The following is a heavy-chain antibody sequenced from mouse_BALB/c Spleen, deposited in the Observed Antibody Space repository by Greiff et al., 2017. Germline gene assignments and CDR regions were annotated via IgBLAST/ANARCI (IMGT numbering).Heavy chain of an antibody. D-gene: IGHD2-1*01. CDR1: GYTFSSYW. Sequence: VQLQQSGAELMKPGASVKISCKATGYTFSSYWIEWVKQRPGHGLEWIGEILPGSGSTNYNEKFKGKATFTADTSSNTAYMQLSSLTSEDSAVYYCARKDYGNYGWYFDVWGAGTTVTVSS. J-gene: IGHJ1*01. CDR2: ILPGSGST. V-gene: IGHV1-9*01. CDR3: ARKDYGNYGWYFDV.